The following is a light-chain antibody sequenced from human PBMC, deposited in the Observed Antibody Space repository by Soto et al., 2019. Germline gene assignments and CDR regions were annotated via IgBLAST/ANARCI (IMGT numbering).Light chain of an antibody. V-gene: IGKV4-1*01. CDR1: QSVFDSSNNKNY. CDR3: QQYYSVPFT. CDR2: WSS. J-gene: IGKJ3*01. Sequence: DIVMTQFPDSLAVSLGERATINCKSIQSVFDSSNNKNYISWYQQKPGQPPNLLISWSSARASGVPDRFNGGGSGTDFTLTITGLQAEDVAIDYCQQYYSVPFTFGPGTKV.